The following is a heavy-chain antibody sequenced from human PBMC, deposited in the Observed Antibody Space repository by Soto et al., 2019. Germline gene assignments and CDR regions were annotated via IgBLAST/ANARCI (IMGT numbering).Heavy chain of an antibody. Sequence: GPLRLSWAVAGLCFSAYVMSWVRQAPGKGLEWVSSITSSGGGTYYADSVKGRFTVSRDNSKNTVYLQMNSLRDEDTAVYYCAKLTAAWGQGTLVTVSA. J-gene: IGHJ4*02. D-gene: IGHD6-13*01. V-gene: IGHV3-23*01. CDR2: ITSSGGGT. CDR1: GLCFSAYV. CDR3: AKLTAA.